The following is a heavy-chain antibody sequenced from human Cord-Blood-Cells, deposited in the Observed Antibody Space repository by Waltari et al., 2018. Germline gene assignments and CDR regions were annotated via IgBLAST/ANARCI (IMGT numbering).Heavy chain of an antibody. CDR2: IYYSGST. V-gene: IGHV4-39*07. Sequence: QLQLQESGPGLVKPSETLSLTCPVSGGSISSSSYYWGWIRQPPGKGLEWIGSIYYSGSTYYNPSLKSRVTISVDTSKNQFSLKLSSVTAADTAVYYCARLAAAAADYWGQGTLVTVSS. CDR3: ARLAAAAADY. J-gene: IGHJ4*02. D-gene: IGHD6-13*01. CDR1: GGSISSSSYY.